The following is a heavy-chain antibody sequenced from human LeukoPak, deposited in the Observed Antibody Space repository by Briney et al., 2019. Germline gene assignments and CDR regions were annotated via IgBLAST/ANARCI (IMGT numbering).Heavy chain of an antibody. D-gene: IGHD3-22*01. CDR3: ARHGYDSSGYYWGAGDY. V-gene: IGHV4-59*08. CDR2: IYYSGST. CDR1: GVSISSYY. Sequence: TSETLSLTCTVSGVSISSYYWSWIRQPPGKGLEWFGYIYYSGSTNYNPSLKSRVTISVDTSKNQFSLKLSSVTAADTAVYYCARHGYDSSGYYWGAGDYWGQGTLVTVSS. J-gene: IGHJ4*02.